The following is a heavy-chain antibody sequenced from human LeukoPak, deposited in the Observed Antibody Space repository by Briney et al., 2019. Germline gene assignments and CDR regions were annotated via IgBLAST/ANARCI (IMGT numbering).Heavy chain of an antibody. CDR1: GGTFSSCA. Sequence: ASVKVSCKASGGTFSSCAISWVRQAPGQGLEWMGGIIPIFGTANYAQKFQGRVTITADKSTSTAYMELSSLRSEDTAVYYCATKPHPTSAGYSYGYFAFDIWGQGTMVTVSS. D-gene: IGHD5-18*01. CDR3: ATKPHPTSAGYSYGYFAFDI. J-gene: IGHJ3*02. CDR2: IIPIFGTA. V-gene: IGHV1-69*06.